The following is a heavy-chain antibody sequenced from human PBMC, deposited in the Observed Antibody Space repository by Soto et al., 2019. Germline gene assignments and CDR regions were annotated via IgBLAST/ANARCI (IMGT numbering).Heavy chain of an antibody. CDR2: INPDSGDT. D-gene: IGHD4-4*01. Sequence: ASVKVSCKASGYTFTGQYMHWVRQAPGQGLERMGWINPDSGDTKYAQKFQGRVTMTRDTSISTVYMELSSLKASDTAMYYCARDYSNSTSPPYYYYGMDVWGQGTTVTVSS. J-gene: IGHJ6*02. CDR1: GYTFTGQY. V-gene: IGHV1-2*02. CDR3: ARDYSNSTSPPYYYYGMDV.